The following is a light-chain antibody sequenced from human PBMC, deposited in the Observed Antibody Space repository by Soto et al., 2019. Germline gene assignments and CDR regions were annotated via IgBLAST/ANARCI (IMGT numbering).Light chain of an antibody. CDR3: QQYGSSPRT. J-gene: IGKJ2*01. Sequence: EIVLTQSPGTLSLSPGERATLFCRASQSVSSSYLAWYQQKPGLAPRLLIYDASSRATGIPDRFSGSGSGTDFTLTISRLEPEDFAVYYCQQYGSSPRTFGQGTKLEIK. CDR2: DAS. CDR1: QSVSSSY. V-gene: IGKV3D-20*01.